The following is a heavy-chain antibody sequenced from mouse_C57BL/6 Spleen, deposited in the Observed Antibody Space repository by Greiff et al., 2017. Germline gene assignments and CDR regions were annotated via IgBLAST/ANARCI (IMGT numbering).Heavy chain of an antibody. CDR3: ARGEDSNWGFAY. CDR1: GYTFTDYY. Sequence: QVQLKESGAELVRPGASVKLSCKASGYTFTDYYINWVKQRPGQGLEWIARIYPGSGNTYYNEKFKGKATLTAEKSSSTAYMQLSSLTSEDSAVYFCARGEDSNWGFAYWGQGTLVTVSA. D-gene: IGHD2-5*01. V-gene: IGHV1-76*01. CDR2: IYPGSGNT. J-gene: IGHJ3*01.